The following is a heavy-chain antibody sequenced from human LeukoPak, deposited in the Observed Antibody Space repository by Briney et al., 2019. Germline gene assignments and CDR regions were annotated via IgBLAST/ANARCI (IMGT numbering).Heavy chain of an antibody. CDR1: GYTFTTYY. Sequence: ASVKVSCKASGYTFTTYYMHWVRQAPGQGLEWMGIINPSGGSTSYAQKFQGRVTMTTDTSTSIAYMELRNLRSDDTAVYYCARRAIQVERGDYYYYMDVWGKGTTVTVSS. D-gene: IGHD1-1*01. CDR2: INPSGGST. CDR3: ARRAIQVERGDYYYYMDV. J-gene: IGHJ6*03. V-gene: IGHV1-46*01.